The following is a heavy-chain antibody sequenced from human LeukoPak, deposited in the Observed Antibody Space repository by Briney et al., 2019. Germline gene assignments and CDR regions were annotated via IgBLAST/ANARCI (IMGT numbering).Heavy chain of an antibody. J-gene: IGHJ4*02. D-gene: IGHD6-13*01. V-gene: IGHV3-43*02. CDR3: GKGNIAVWQLVDY. CDR2: IGGDGGAT. Sequence: GGSLRDSPAASGFTLYASALHWVRQAPGKGLEWVSLIGGDGGATYYADSVKGRFTISRDNSKHSLFLQMNSLTGDDTALYYCGKGNIAVWQLVDYWGQASLVTVSS. CDR1: GFTLYASA.